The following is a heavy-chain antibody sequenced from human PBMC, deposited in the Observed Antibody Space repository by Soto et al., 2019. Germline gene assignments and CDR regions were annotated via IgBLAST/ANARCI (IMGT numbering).Heavy chain of an antibody. J-gene: IGHJ5*02. CDR1: GYSFTSYW. Sequence: GESLKISCKGSGYSFTSYWIGWVRQMPGKGLDYMGIIYPYDSDTKYSPSFQGQVTMSVDKSISTAYLQWSTLKDSDTAMYYCARPPPSCRGGGFYWFDPWGQGIQVTVSS. CDR3: ARPPPSCRGGGFYWFDP. D-gene: IGHD2-15*01. CDR2: IYPYDSDT. V-gene: IGHV5-51*01.